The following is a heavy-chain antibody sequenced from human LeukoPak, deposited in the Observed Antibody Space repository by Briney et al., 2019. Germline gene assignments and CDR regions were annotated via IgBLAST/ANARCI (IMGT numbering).Heavy chain of an antibody. V-gene: IGHV1-46*01. CDR3: ARDSPPGQYSSDSYYYYGMDV. CDR1: GYTFTDYY. Sequence: GASVKVSCKASGYTFTDYYMHWVRQAPGQGLEWMGIINPSGGSTSYAQKFQGRVTMTRDTSTSTVYMELSSLRSEDTAVYYCARDSPPGQYSSDSYYYYGMDVWGQGTTVTVSS. D-gene: IGHD5-18*01. CDR2: INPSGGST. J-gene: IGHJ6*02.